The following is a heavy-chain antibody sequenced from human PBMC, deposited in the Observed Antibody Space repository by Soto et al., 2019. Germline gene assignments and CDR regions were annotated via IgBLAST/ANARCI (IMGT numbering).Heavy chain of an antibody. V-gene: IGHV1-69*02. CDR1: GGTFSSYT. Sequence: QVQLVQSGAEVKRPGSSVKVSCKASGGTFSSYTFSWVRQAPGQGLEWMGRVIPILGITNYAQKFQGRVAINADKFTITAYMELSSMRSEDTAMYYCARGKYYYDVSGNFDYWGQGTLVTVSS. J-gene: IGHJ4*02. CDR3: ARGKYYYDVSGNFDY. CDR2: VIPILGIT. D-gene: IGHD3-22*01.